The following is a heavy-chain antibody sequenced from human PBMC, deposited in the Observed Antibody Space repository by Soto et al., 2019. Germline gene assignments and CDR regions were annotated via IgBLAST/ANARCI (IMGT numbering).Heavy chain of an antibody. J-gene: IGHJ6*02. CDR2: ISGSGGST. V-gene: IGHV3-23*01. D-gene: IGHD4-4*01. CDR3: ARDTVTTYYYYGMDV. CDR1: GFTFSSYA. Sequence: GGSLRLSCAASGFTFSSYAMSWVRQAPGKGLEWVSAISGSGGSTYYADSVKGRFTISRDNSKNTLYLQMNSLRAEDTAVYYCARDTVTTYYYYGMDVWGQGTTVTVSS.